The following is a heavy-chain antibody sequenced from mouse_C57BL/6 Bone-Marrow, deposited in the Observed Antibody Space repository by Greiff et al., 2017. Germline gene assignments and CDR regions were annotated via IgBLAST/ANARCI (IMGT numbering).Heavy chain of an antibody. CDR1: GFNIKDDY. J-gene: IGHJ1*03. V-gene: IGHV14-4*01. Sequence: VQLQQSGAELVRPGASVKLSCTASGFNIKDDYMHWVKQRPEQGLEWIGWIDPENGDTEYASKFQGKATITADTSSNTAYLQLSSLTSEDTAVYYCTMTVDWYFDVWGTGTTVTVSS. CDR2: IDPENGDT. CDR3: TMTVDWYFDV. D-gene: IGHD1-1*01.